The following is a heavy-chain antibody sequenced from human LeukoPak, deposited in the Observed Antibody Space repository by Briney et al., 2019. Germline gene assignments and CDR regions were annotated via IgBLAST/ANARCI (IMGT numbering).Heavy chain of an antibody. CDR3: ARGKKTRGCSSTSCYRPYYYYMDV. Sequence: ASVKVSCKASGYTFTSYDINWVRQATGQGLEWMGWMNPNSGNTGYAQKFQGRVTMTRNTSISTAYMELSSLRSEDTAVYYCARGKKTRGCSSTSCYRPYYYYMDVWGKGTTVTVPS. D-gene: IGHD2-2*01. J-gene: IGHJ6*03. CDR2: MNPNSGNT. V-gene: IGHV1-8*01. CDR1: GYTFTSYD.